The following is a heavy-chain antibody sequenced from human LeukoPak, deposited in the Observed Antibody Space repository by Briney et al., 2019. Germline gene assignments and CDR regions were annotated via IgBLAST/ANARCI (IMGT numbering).Heavy chain of an antibody. D-gene: IGHD5-18*01. CDR2: ISSSSSYI. CDR3: ARRARYSYGYNY. J-gene: IGHJ4*02. V-gene: IGHV3-21*01. Sequence: SGGSLRLSCAASGFTFSSYSMNWVRQAPGKGLEWVSSISSSSSYIYYADSVKGRFTISRDNAKNSLYLQMNSLRAEDTAVYYCARRARYSYGYNYWGQGTLVTVSS. CDR1: GFTFSSYS.